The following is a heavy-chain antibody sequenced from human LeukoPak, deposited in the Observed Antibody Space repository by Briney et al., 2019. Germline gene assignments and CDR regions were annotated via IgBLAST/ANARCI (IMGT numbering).Heavy chain of an antibody. V-gene: IGHV3-23*01. Sequence: GSLRLSCAASGFTFSTFAMIWVRQAPGKGLEWVSAISGSGGSTYYADSVKGRFTISRDNSKNTLYLQMNSLRAEDTAVYYCAKGPVAAGMDYWGQGTLVTVSS. CDR2: ISGSGGST. D-gene: IGHD6-13*01. CDR1: GFTFSTFA. J-gene: IGHJ4*02. CDR3: AKGPVAAGMDY.